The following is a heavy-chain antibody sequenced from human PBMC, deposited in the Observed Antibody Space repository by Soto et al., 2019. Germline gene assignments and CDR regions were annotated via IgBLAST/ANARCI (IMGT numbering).Heavy chain of an antibody. CDR3: ASGASRWYPYFFDS. CDR1: EGTFNSYA. Sequence: QAQVIQSGAEVRKPGSSVKLSCKASEGTFNSYAIAWVRQAPGQGLEWMGGIIPYYNTLNYAQKFQDRVTITADDSTNTVYMELSSLRSDDTAVYFCASGASRWYPYFFDSWAQGTLVTVSS. D-gene: IGHD6-13*01. J-gene: IGHJ4*02. CDR2: IIPYYNTL. V-gene: IGHV1-69*01.